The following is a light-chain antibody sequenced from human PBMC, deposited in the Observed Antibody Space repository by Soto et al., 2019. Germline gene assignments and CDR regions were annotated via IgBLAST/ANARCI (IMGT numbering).Light chain of an antibody. CDR2: DVS. Sequence: DLQMTQSPSSLSASVGDRVTITCQASQDTRKYLNWYQQKPGKAPKLLIYDVSNLATGVPSRFSGSGSGTDFTFTINSLQPEDIATYYCQQYDNLPYTFGQGTKLEI. J-gene: IGKJ2*01. CDR1: QDTRKY. CDR3: QQYDNLPYT. V-gene: IGKV1-33*01.